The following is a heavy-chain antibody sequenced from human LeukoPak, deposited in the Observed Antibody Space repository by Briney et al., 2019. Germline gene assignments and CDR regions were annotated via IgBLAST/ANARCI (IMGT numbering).Heavy chain of an antibody. CDR2: ISYDGSNK. J-gene: IGHJ5*02. Sequence: GRSLRLSCAASGFTFSSYAMHWVRQAPGKGLEWVAVISYDGSNKYYADSVKGRFTISRDNSKNTLYLQMNSLRAEDTAVYYCARGIDGLNWFDPWGQGTLVTVSS. V-gene: IGHV3-30-3*01. CDR1: GFTFSSYA. CDR3: ARGIDGLNWFDP. D-gene: IGHD5-24*01.